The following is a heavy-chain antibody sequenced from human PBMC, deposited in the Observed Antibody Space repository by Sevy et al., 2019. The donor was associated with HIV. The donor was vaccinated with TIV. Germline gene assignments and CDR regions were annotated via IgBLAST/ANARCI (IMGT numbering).Heavy chain of an antibody. D-gene: IGHD6-19*01. CDR2: ISTSGSTI. J-gene: IGHJ4*02. V-gene: IGHV3-11*04. Sequence: GGSLRLSCAASGFTFSDYYMSWIRQAPGKGLEWVSYISTSGSTIYYADSVKGRFTISRDNAKNSLYLQMNSLRAEDTAVYYCARDSWHISGWYRVYYYWGQGTLVTVSS. CDR3: ARDSWHISGWYRVYYY. CDR1: GFTFSDYY.